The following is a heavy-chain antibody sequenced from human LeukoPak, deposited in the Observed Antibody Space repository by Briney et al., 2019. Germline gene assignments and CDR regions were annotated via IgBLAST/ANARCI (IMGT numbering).Heavy chain of an antibody. V-gene: IGHV4-4*02. CDR1: GGSISSSNW. CDR3: ARGIKPPRVYSYYYYYYMDV. D-gene: IGHD1-14*01. CDR2: INHSGST. Sequence: SETLSLTCAVSGGSISSSNWWSWVRQPPGKGLEWIGEINHSGSTNYNPSLKSRVTIVDTSKNQFSLKLSSVTAADTAVYYCARGIKPPRVYSYYYYYYMDVWGKGTTVTVSS. J-gene: IGHJ6*03.